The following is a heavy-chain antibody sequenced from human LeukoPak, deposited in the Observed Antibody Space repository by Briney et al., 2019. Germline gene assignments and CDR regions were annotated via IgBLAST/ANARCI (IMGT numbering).Heavy chain of an antibody. D-gene: IGHD6-19*01. CDR1: GFTFSSYG. CDR3: AKDMAVGGRAYFDY. V-gene: IGHV3-23*01. Sequence: GGSLRLSCAASGFTFSSYGMSWVRQAPGKGLEWVSAISGSGGSTYYADSVKGRFTVSRDNSKNTLYLQMNSLRAEDTAVYYCAKDMAVGGRAYFDYWGQGTLVTVSS. J-gene: IGHJ4*02. CDR2: ISGSGGST.